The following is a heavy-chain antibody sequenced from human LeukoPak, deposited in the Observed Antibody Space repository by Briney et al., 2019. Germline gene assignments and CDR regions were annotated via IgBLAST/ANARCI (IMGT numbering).Heavy chain of an antibody. J-gene: IGHJ4*02. V-gene: IGHV1-46*01. CDR3: ARLSVWWMNFDY. CDR1: GSTCTSYY. D-gene: IGHD2-21*01. Sequence: ASVKVSCKASGSTCTSYYLHWVRQAPGQGLEWVGIINLSGGSTSYAQKFQGRVTMTRDTSTSTVYMELSSLRSEDTSVYDCARLSVWWMNFDYWGQGTLVTVSS. CDR2: INLSGGST.